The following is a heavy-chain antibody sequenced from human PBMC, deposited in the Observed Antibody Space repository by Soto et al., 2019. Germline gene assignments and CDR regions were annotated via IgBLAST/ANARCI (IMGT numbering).Heavy chain of an antibody. CDR2: ISSSGSTI. J-gene: IGHJ3*02. CDR1: GFTFSSYE. V-gene: IGHV3-48*03. CDR3: ARGDYYDSSGSRTTDAFDI. Sequence: PGGSLRLSCAASGFTFSSYEMNWVRQAPGKGLEWVSYISSSGSTIYYADSVKGRFTISRDNAKNSLYLQMNSLRAEDTAVYYCARGDYYDSSGSRTTDAFDIWGQGTMVTVSS. D-gene: IGHD3-22*01.